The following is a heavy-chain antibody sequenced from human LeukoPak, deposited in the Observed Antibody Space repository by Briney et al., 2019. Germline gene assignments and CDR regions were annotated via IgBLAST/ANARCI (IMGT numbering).Heavy chain of an antibody. CDR2: INHSGST. V-gene: IGHV4-34*01. J-gene: IGHJ4*02. CDR3: ARDEQWLVKI. Sequence: SETLSLTCAVYGGSFSGYYWSWIRQPPGKGLEWIGEINHSGSTNYNPSLKSRVTISVDTSKNQFSLKLSSVTAADTAVYYCARDEQWLVKIWGQGTLVTVSS. CDR1: GGSFSGYY. D-gene: IGHD6-19*01.